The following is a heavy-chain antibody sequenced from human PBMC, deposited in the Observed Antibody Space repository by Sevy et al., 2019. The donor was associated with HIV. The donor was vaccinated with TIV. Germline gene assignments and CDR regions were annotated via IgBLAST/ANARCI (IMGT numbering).Heavy chain of an antibody. D-gene: IGHD2-15*01. CDR1: GFTFSSYA. V-gene: IGHV3-30-3*01. CDR3: ASDGGYCSGGSCYIDAFDI. CDR2: ISYDGSNK. J-gene: IGHJ3*02. Sequence: GGSLRLSCAASGFTFSSYAMHWVRQAPGKGLEWVAVISYDGSNKYYADSVKGRFTISRDNSKNTLYLQMNSLRAEDTAVYYCASDGGYCSGGSCYIDAFDIWGQGTMVTVSS.